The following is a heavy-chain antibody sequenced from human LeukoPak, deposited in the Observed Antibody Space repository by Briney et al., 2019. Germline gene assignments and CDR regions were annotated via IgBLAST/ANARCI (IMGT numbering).Heavy chain of an antibody. D-gene: IGHD2-2*01. CDR1: GFTFSSYS. V-gene: IGHV3-21*01. CDR2: ISISWTYI. Sequence: GGSLRLSCAASGFTFSSYSMNRVRQAPGKGLEWVSSISISWTYIYYADSVKGRFTISRDNARNSLYLQMNSLRAEDTAVYYCARDSNPASWVTDAFDIWGQGTMVTVSS. CDR3: ARDSNPASWVTDAFDI. J-gene: IGHJ3*02.